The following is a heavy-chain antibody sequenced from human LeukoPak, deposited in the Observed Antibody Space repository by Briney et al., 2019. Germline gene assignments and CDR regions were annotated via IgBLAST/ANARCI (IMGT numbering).Heavy chain of an antibody. CDR1: GFTFSDYY. J-gene: IGHJ4*02. CDR2: ISSSGSTI. V-gene: IGHV3-11*01. D-gene: IGHD5-12*01. Sequence: GGSLRLSCAVSGFTFSDYYMSWIRQAPGKGLEWVSYISSSGSTIYYADSEKGRFTISRDNAKNSLYLQMNSLRAEDTAVYYCARGHSGYDSDRFDYWGQGILVTVSS. CDR3: ARGHSGYDSDRFDY.